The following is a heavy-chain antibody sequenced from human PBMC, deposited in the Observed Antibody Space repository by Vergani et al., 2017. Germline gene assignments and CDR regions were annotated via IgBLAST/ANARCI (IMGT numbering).Heavy chain of an antibody. CDR1: GGSINPSSSF. CDR3: ARGRGDNWYCDL. V-gene: IGHV4-39*01. CDR2: INYVGRT. D-gene: IGHD3-10*01. Sequence: QLQESGPGLVKPSETLSLICTVSGGSINPSSSFWGWIRQSPGKGLEWIGSINYVGRTYYIPALQSRATVFVDKSKNQFSLNLTSVTAADSAVYYCARGRGDNWYCDLWGRGTLVTVSS. J-gene: IGHJ2*01.